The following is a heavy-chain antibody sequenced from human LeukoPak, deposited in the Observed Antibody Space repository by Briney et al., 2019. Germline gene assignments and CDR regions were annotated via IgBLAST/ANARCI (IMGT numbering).Heavy chain of an antibody. J-gene: IGHJ2*01. D-gene: IGHD6-13*01. V-gene: IGHV3-13*01. CDR1: GFTFSSYD. CDR3: ARAAYSSTWYSRYFDL. CDR2: IGTAGEI. Sequence: GGSLRLSCAASGFTFSSYDIHWVRQATGKGLEWVSGIGTAGEIYYPGSVKGRFTISRENAKNSLYLQMNSLSAGDTAVYYCARAAYSSTWYSRYFDLWGRGTLVTVSS.